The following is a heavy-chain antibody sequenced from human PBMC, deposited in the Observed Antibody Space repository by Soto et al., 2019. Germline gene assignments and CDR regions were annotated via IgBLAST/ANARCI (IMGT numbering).Heavy chain of an antibody. Sequence: QVQLMESGGGVVQPGRSLRLYCAASGFTFSSYGMHWVRQAPGKGLEWVALISYDGSHKYYADSVKGRFTTSRDNSENTLYLQMNSLRAEDTAVYYCAKDRAGYSRGMDVWGQGTTVTVSS. D-gene: IGHD1-26*01. CDR1: GFTFSSYG. CDR2: ISYDGSHK. J-gene: IGHJ6*02. V-gene: IGHV3-30*18. CDR3: AKDRAGYSRGMDV.